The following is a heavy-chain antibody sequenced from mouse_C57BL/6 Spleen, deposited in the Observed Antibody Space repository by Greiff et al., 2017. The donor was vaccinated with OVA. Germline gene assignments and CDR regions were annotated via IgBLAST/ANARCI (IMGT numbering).Heavy chain of an antibody. CDR1: GYTFTSYW. Sequence: QVQLQQPGAELVKPGASVKLSCKASGYTFTSYWMHWVKQRPGQGLEWIGMIHPNSGSTNYNEKFKSKATLTVDKSSSTAYMQLSSLTSEDSAVYYCARQVPSTYFDVWGTGTTVTVSS. V-gene: IGHV1-64*01. J-gene: IGHJ1*03. D-gene: IGHD2-1*01. CDR2: IHPNSGST. CDR3: ARQVPSTYFDV.